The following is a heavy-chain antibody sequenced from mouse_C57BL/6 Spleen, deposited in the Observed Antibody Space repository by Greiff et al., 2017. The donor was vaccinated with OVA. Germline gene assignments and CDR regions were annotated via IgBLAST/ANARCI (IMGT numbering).Heavy chain of an antibody. J-gene: IGHJ2*01. CDR1: GYSITSGYY. CDR2: ISYDGSN. CDR3: ARDKGGYFDY. Sequence: EVKLQESGPCLVKPSQSLSLTCSVTGYSITSGYYWNWIRQFPGNKLEWMGYISYDGSNNYNPSLKNRISITRDTSKNQFFLKLNSVTTEDTATYYCARDKGGYFDYWGQGTTLTVSS. V-gene: IGHV3-6*01.